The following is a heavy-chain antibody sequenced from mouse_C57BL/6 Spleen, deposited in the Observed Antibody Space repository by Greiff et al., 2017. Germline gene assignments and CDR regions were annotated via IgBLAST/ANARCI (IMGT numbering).Heavy chain of an antibody. CDR2: ISSGSSTL. D-gene: IGHD2-3*01. CDR1: GFTFSDYG. J-gene: IGHJ2*01. CDR3: AGEGGVVTTDY. V-gene: IGHV5-17*01. Sequence: EVQLVESGGGLVKPGGSLKLSCAASGFTFSDYGMHWVRQAPEKGLEWVAYISSGSSTLYYADTVKGRFTISLDNANNTPFMQMASLKSRGTAMYYCAGEGGVVTTDYWGQGTTLTVSA.